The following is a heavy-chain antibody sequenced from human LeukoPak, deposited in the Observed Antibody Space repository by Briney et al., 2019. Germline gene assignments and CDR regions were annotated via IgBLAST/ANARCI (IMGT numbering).Heavy chain of an antibody. V-gene: IGHV3-7*01. CDR3: VRDVGYYGGNHDY. CDR2: INQDGNEK. J-gene: IGHJ4*02. Sequence: PGGSLRLSCAASGFNFSGYFLTWVRQAPGKGLEWVANINQDGNEKNYVDSLEGRFTISRDNAKRSLYLQMNSLRVDDTAMYYCVRDVGYYGGNHDYWGQGTLVIVSS. CDR1: GFNFSGYF. D-gene: IGHD4-23*01.